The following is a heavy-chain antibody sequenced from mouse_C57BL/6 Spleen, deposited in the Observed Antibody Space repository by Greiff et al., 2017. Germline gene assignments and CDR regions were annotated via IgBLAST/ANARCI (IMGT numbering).Heavy chain of an antibody. CDR2: IYPGDGDT. D-gene: IGHD2-1*01. CDR3: ARGAYGNYYFDY. J-gene: IGHJ2*01. V-gene: IGHV1-82*01. Sequence: VQLQESGPELVKPGASVKISCKASGYAFSSSWMNWVKQRPGKGLEWIGRIYPGDGDTNYNGKFKGKATLTADKSSSTAYMQLSSLTSEDSAVYFCARGAYGNYYFDYWGQSTTLTVSS. CDR1: GYAFSSSW.